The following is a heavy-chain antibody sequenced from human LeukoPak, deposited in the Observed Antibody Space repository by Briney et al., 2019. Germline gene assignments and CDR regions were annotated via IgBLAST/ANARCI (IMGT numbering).Heavy chain of an antibody. D-gene: IGHD3-10*01. CDR3: ARGGPAMVGGAGGDY. V-gene: IGHV1-8*01. CDR2: MNPNSGNT. CDR1: GYTFTSYD. J-gene: IGHJ4*02. Sequence: GASVKVSCKASGYTFTSYDINWVRQATGQGPEWMGWMNPNSGNTGYAQKFQGRVTMTRNTSISTAYMELSSLRSEDTAVYYCARGGPAMVGGAGGDYWGQGTLVTVSS.